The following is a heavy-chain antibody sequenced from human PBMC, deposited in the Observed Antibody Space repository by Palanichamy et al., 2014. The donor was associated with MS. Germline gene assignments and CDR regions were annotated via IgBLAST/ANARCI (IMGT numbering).Heavy chain of an antibody. D-gene: IGHD2-2*01. Sequence: QVQLQQSGPGLVKPSQTLSLTCAISGDSVSSNSAAWNWIRQSPSRGLEWLGRTFYRSQWYYDYAVSVKSRITINPDTSKNQFSLHLNSGTPEDTAVYYCVRQSYRTTSCLSNNCYYGMDVWGQGTTVTVSS. CDR2: TFYRSQWYY. CDR3: VRQSYRTTSCLSNNCYYGMDV. CDR1: GDSVSSNSAA. V-gene: IGHV6-1*01. J-gene: IGHJ6*02.